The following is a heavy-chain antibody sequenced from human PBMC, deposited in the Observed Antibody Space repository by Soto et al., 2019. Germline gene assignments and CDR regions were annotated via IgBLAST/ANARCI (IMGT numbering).Heavy chain of an antibody. CDR2: IFCSGST. J-gene: IGHJ6*02. V-gene: IGHV4-59*01. CDR3: ARDKGRYDSGMDV. CDR1: GVSISGYY. Sequence: PSETLSLTCTVSGVSISGYYWSWIRQSPGKGLEWIGYIFCSGSTKYNPSLKSRVTISVDTSKTHFSLNLTSVTAADTAVYYCARDKGRYDSGMDVWGQGTTVTVSS. D-gene: IGHD3-9*01.